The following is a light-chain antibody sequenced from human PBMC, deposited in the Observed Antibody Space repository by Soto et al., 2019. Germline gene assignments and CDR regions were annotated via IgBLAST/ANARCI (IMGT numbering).Light chain of an antibody. J-gene: IGKJ4*01. Sequence: ELVLIPSLATLSISPGERATLSCRASQSVSSYLAWYQQKPGQAPRLLIYDASNRATGIPARFSGSGSGTDFTLTISSLEHEDFAVYYCQQRSKWLTFGGGTKVDI. CDR1: QSVSSY. V-gene: IGKV3-11*01. CDR3: QQRSKWLT. CDR2: DAS.